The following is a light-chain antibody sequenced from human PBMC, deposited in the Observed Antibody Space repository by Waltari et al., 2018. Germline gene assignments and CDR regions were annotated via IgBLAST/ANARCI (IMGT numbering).Light chain of an antibody. CDR3: CSYAGRYTYV. V-gene: IGLV2-11*01. Sequence: QSALTQPRSVSGSPGPSVTIPCTGTSSDCGTYNYVSWYQQHPGKAPKFMIFDVSQRPSGVPDRFSGSKSGSTASLTISGLQAEDEADYYCCSYAGRYTYVFGTGTKVTVL. CDR2: DVS. J-gene: IGLJ1*01. CDR1: SSDCGTYNY.